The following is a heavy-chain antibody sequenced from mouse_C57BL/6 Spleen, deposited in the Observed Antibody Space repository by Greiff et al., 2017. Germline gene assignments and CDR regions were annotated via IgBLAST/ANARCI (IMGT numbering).Heavy chain of an antibody. CDR3: AIRYYYDYDQDWYAMDY. CDR1: GYTFTSYW. J-gene: IGHJ4*01. V-gene: IGHV1-74*01. D-gene: IGHD2-4*01. Sequence: QVQLQQPGAELVKPGASVKVSCKASGYTFTSYWMHWVKQRPGQGLEWIGRIHPSDSDTNYNQKFKGKATLTVDKSSSTAYMQLSRLTSEDSAVYYCAIRYYYDYDQDWYAMDYWGQGTSVTVSS. CDR2: IHPSDSDT.